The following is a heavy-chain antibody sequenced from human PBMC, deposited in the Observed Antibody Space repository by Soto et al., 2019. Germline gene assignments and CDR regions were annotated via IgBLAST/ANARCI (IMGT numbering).Heavy chain of an antibody. CDR3: ARRGGYSYGLFSGYYYYYYYMDV. Sequence: PSETLSLTCTFSGGSIIHYYWSWIRQPPGKGLEWIGYIYYSGSTNYNPSLKSRVTISVDTSKNQFSLKLSSVTAADTAVYYCARRGGYSYGLFSGYYYYYYYMDVWGKGTTVTVSS. J-gene: IGHJ6*03. D-gene: IGHD5-18*01. CDR1: GGSIIHYY. CDR2: IYYSGST. V-gene: IGHV4-59*08.